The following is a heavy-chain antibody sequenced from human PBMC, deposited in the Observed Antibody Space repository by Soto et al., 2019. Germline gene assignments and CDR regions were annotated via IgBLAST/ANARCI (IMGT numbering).Heavy chain of an antibody. CDR1: GYTFINHG. D-gene: IGHD4-4*01. Sequence: QVQLVQSEAEVKKPGPSVKVSCEDSGYTFINHGISWERQAPGQALEWTGSVSGSNGNTKYAQQFQGRVTMTTETSTSTAHMELRNLRSDDTAVYFCARDFYTLAYYFDPWGQGTLVTVSS. CDR2: VSGSNGNT. CDR3: ARDFYTLAYYFDP. J-gene: IGHJ4*02. V-gene: IGHV1-18*04.